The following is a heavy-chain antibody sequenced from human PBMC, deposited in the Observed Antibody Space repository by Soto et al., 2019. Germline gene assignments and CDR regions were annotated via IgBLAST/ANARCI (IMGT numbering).Heavy chain of an antibody. D-gene: IGHD2-2*01. CDR3: ARSICTSCYDAFDI. CDR1: GYTFTSYA. V-gene: IGHV1-3*01. J-gene: IGHJ3*02. Sequence: ASVKVSCKASGYTFTSYAMHWVRQAPGQRLEWMGWINAGNGNTRYSQKFQGRVTITRDTSAGTAYMELSSLRSEDTAVYYSARSICTSCYDAFDIWGQGTMVNVSS. CDR2: INAGNGNT.